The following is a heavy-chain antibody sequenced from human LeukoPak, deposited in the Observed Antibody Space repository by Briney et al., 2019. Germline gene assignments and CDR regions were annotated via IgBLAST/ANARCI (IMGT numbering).Heavy chain of an antibody. J-gene: IGHJ5*02. CDR1: GYTFTGYY. D-gene: IGHD2-2*02. Sequence: AASVTVSFKASGYTFTGYYMHWVRQAPGQGLEWMGWINPNSGGTNYAQKFQGRVTMTRDTSISTVYMELSRLRSDDTAVYYCARDAYCSSTSCYSWFDPWGQGTLVTVSS. CDR2: INPNSGGT. V-gene: IGHV1-2*02. CDR3: ARDAYCSSTSCYSWFDP.